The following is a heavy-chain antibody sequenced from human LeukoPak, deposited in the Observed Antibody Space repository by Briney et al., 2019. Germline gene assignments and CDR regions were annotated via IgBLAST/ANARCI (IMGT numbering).Heavy chain of an antibody. D-gene: IGHD1-1*01. Sequence: GASVKVSCKASGYTFTGYYMHWVRQAPGQGLEWMGWINPNSGGTKYAQKFQDRVTMTRDTSISTAYMELNSLRSDDTAVYYCAGDWNGGWFDPWGQGTLVTVSS. CDR2: INPNSGGT. CDR1: GYTFTGYY. V-gene: IGHV1-2*02. CDR3: AGDWNGGWFDP. J-gene: IGHJ5*02.